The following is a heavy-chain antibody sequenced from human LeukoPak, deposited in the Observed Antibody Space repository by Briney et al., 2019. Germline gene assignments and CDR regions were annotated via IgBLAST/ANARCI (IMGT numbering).Heavy chain of an antibody. CDR2: VSGRDTST. CDR3: AKWGDYDVLTGYYDSDY. V-gene: IGHV3-23*01. J-gene: IGHJ4*02. Sequence: GASLRLSCAASGFTFSNYAMSWVRQAPGKGLEWVSAVSGRDTSTYYADSVKGRFTISRDNSKNTLYLQMNSLRAEDTAIHYCAKWGDYDVLTGYYDSDYWGQGTLVTVSS. CDR1: GFTFSNYA. D-gene: IGHD3-9*01.